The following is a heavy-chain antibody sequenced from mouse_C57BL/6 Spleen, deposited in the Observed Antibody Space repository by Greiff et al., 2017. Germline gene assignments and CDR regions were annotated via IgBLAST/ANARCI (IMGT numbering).Heavy chain of an antibody. CDR3: TFYDGYYFAY. V-gene: IGHV6-3*01. J-gene: IGHJ3*01. CDR1: GFTFSNYW. D-gene: IGHD2-3*01. CDR2: IRLKSDNYAT. Sequence: EVKLMESGGGLVQPGGSMKLSCVASGFTFSNYWMNWVRQSPEKGLEWVAQIRLKSDNYATHYAESVKGRFTISRDDSKSSVYLQMNNLRAEDTGIYYCTFYDGYYFAYWGQGTLVTVSA.